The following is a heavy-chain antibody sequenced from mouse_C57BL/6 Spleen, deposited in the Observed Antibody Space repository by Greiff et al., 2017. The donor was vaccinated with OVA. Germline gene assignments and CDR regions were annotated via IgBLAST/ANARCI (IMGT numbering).Heavy chain of an antibody. D-gene: IGHD1-1*01. CDR2: IWWDDDK. V-gene: IGHV8-8*01. CDR3: ARALYYYGTYFDY. J-gene: IGHJ2*01. CDR1: GFSLSTFGMG. Sequence: QVTLKESGPGILQPSQTLSLTCPFSGFSLSTFGMGVGWIRQPSGKGLEWLAHIWWDDDKYYNPALKSRLTISKDTSKNQVFLKIANVDTADTATYYCARALYYYGTYFDYWGQGTTLTVSS.